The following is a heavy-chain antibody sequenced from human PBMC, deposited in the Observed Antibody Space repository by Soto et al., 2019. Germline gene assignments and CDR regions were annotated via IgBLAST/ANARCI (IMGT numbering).Heavy chain of an antibody. CDR1: GFTFSNAW. Sequence: GGSLRLSCAASGFTFSNAWMSWVRQAPGKGLEWVGRIKSKTDGGTTDYAAPVKGRFTISRDDSKNTLYLQMNSLKTEDTAVYYCTTDFPQRSFPPVWFDPWGQGTLVTVSS. J-gene: IGHJ5*02. CDR3: TTDFPQRSFPPVWFDP. V-gene: IGHV3-15*01. CDR2: IKSKTDGGTT. D-gene: IGHD6-25*01.